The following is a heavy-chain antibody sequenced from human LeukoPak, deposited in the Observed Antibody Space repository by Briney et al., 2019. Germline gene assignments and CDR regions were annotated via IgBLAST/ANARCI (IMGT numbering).Heavy chain of an antibody. CDR1: GGSISSYY. CDR2: IYYSGST. J-gene: IGHJ5*02. V-gene: IGHV4-59*01. D-gene: IGHD6-13*01. Sequence: KPSETLSLTCTVSGGSISSYYWSWIRQPPGKGLEWIGYIYYSGSTNYNPSLKSRVTISVDTSKNQFSLKLRSVTAADTAVYYCAREDSSSWSGLGFDPWGQGTLVTVSS. CDR3: AREDSSSWSGLGFDP.